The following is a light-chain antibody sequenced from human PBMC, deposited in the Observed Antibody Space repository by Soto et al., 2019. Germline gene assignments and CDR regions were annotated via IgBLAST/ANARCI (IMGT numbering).Light chain of an antibody. CDR3: QKCKVAPFT. Sequence: DIQMTQSPSSLSASVGDRVTITCRASQGIDNHLAWFQQKPGKAPNLLIYAASTLQSGVPSRFTGSGSGTDFTLTISSLQPEDAAIYYCQKCKVAPFTFGGGTMVEIK. V-gene: IGKV1-27*01. CDR2: AAS. J-gene: IGKJ4*01. CDR1: QGIDNH.